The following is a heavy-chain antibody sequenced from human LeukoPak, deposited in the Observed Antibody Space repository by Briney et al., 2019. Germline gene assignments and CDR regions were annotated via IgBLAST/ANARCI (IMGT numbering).Heavy chain of an antibody. V-gene: IGHV3-21*01. CDR3: ARHVVALGFDY. CDR2: ITSSSSYI. D-gene: IGHD3-22*01. CDR1: GFTFSSYT. J-gene: IGHJ4*02. Sequence: PGGSLRLSCAASGFTFSSYTMNWVRQAPGKGLEWVSSITSSSSYIYYADSVKGRFTISRDNAKNSLYLQMNSLRAEDTAVYYCARHVVALGFDYWGQGTLVTVSS.